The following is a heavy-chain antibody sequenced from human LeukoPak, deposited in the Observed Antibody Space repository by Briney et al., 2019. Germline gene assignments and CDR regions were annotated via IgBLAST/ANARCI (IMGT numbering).Heavy chain of an antibody. Sequence: VKVSCKXSXYTFTYRYLHWVRQAPGQALEWMGWITPFNGNTNYAQKFQGRVTMTTDTSTSTAYMELRSLRSDDTAVYYCARDAPRSGSIARFDYWGQGTLVTVSS. J-gene: IGHJ4*02. CDR2: ITPFNGNT. V-gene: IGHV1-45*02. CDR3: ARDAPRSGSIARFDY. CDR1: XYTFTYRY. D-gene: IGHD3-3*01.